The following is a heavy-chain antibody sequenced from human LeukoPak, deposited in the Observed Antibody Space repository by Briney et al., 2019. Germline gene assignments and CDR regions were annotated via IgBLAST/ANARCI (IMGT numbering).Heavy chain of an antibody. J-gene: IGHJ4*02. Sequence: SETLSLTCTVSGGSISSSSYYWGWIRQPPGKGLEWIGSIYYSGSTYYNPSLKSRVTISVDTSKNQFSLKLSSVTAADTAVYYCARHEIPGYYDSSGYDYWGQGTLVPSPQ. D-gene: IGHD3-22*01. V-gene: IGHV4-39*01. CDR1: GGSISSSSYY. CDR2: IYYSGST. CDR3: ARHEIPGYYDSSGYDY.